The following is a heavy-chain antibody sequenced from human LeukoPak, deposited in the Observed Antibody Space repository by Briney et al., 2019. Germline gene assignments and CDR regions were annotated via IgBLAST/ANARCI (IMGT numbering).Heavy chain of an antibody. Sequence: GGSLRLSCAASGFTFSSYGMHWVRQAPGKGLEWVAFIRYDGSNKYYADSVKGRFTISRDNSKNTLYLQMNSLRAEDTAVYYCAKSHGEVVPAAINYWGRGTLVTVSS. CDR2: IRYDGSNK. V-gene: IGHV3-30*02. D-gene: IGHD2-2*01. CDR1: GFTFSSYG. CDR3: AKSHGEVVPAAINY. J-gene: IGHJ4*02.